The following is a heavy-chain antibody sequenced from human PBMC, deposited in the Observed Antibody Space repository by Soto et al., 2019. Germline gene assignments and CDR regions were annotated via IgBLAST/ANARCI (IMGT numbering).Heavy chain of an antibody. V-gene: IGHV4-59*01. D-gene: IGHD3-10*01. CDR3: AGGITMGNMDV. J-gene: IGHJ6*02. CDR1: GGSISSYY. CDR2: IYYSGST. Sequence: LSLTCTVSGGSISSYYWSWIRQPPGKGLEWIGYIYYSGSTNYNPSLKSRVTISVDTSKNQFSLKLSSVTAADTAVYYCAGGITMGNMDVWGQGTTVTVSS.